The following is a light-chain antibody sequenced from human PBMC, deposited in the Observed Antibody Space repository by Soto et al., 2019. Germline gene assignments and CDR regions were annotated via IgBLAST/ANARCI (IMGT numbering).Light chain of an antibody. V-gene: IGLV1-44*01. CDR2: SND. J-gene: IGLJ2*01. CDR3: AAWDDSLTGHVV. Sequence: QSVLTQPPSVSGAPGQRVTISCSGSNSNIGSNPVNWYLQLPGTAPKLLIYSNDKRPSGVPDRFSGSKSGTSASLAISGLQSKDEADYYCAAWDDSLTGHVVFGGGTKLTVL. CDR1: NSNIGSNP.